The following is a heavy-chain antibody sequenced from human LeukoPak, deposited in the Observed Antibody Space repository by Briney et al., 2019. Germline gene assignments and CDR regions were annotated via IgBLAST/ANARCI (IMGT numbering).Heavy chain of an antibody. Sequence: PSETLSLTCAVYGGSFSGYYWSWIRQPPGKGLEWIGEINHSGSTNYNPSLKSRVTISVDTSKNQFSLKLSSVTAADTAVYYCARQSGGVRNYYYCMDVWGKGTTVTVSS. CDR3: ARQSGGVRNYYYCMDV. V-gene: IGHV4-34*01. D-gene: IGHD2-15*01. J-gene: IGHJ6*03. CDR1: GGSFSGYY. CDR2: INHSGST.